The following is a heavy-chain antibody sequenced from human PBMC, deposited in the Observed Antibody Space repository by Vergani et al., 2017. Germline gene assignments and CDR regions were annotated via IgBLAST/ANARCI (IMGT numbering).Heavy chain of an antibody. Sequence: QVQLQQWGAGLLKPSETLSLTCAVYGGSFSGYYWSWIRQPPGKGLDWIGEINHSGSTNYNPSLKSRVTISVDTSKNQFSLKLSSVTAADTAVYYCARVGYGGNGDYWGQGTLVTVSS. CDR2: INHSGST. V-gene: IGHV4-34*01. J-gene: IGHJ4*02. CDR1: GGSFSGYY. CDR3: ARVGYGGNGDY. D-gene: IGHD4-23*01.